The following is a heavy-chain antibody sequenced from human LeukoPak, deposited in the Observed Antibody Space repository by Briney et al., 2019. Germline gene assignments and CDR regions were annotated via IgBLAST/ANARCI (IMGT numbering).Heavy chain of an antibody. Sequence: ASVKVSCKASGYTFTGYYMHWVRQAPGQGLEWMGWTNPNSGGTNYAQKFQGWVTMTRDTSISTAYMELSRLRADDTAVYYCAREEGSSGWYGGYYGMDVWGKGTTVTVSS. CDR1: GYTFTGYY. V-gene: IGHV1-2*04. CDR3: AREEGSSGWYGGYYGMDV. CDR2: TNPNSGGT. D-gene: IGHD6-19*01. J-gene: IGHJ6*04.